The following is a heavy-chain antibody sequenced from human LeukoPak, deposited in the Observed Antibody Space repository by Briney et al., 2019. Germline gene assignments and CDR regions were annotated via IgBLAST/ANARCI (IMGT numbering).Heavy chain of an antibody. V-gene: IGHV3-21*01. Sequence: EPGGSLRLSCAASGFTFSNYNMNWVRQTPGKGLEWVSSISSGSSYIYYADSVKGRFTISRDNAKNSLYLQMNSLRAEDTAVYYCARVDIVVVTTSSYYGMDVWGQGTTVTVSS. D-gene: IGHD2-21*02. J-gene: IGHJ6*02. CDR2: ISSGSSYI. CDR3: ARVDIVVVTTSSYYGMDV. CDR1: GFTFSNYN.